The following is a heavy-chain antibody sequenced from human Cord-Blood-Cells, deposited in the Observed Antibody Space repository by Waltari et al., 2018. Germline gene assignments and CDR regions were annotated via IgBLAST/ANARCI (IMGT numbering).Heavy chain of an antibody. CDR2: IQPRGGST. D-gene: IGHD3-10*01. V-gene: IGHV1-46*01. Sequence: QVQLVQSGAEVKKPGASVKVSCKASGYTFTSYYMHWVRLAPGQGLEWMGIIQPRGGSTSYAQKFQGRSTMTREASTSTGYMGLSSLGSEGTAVYYWARGVGDPYYYFDYWGQGTLVTVSS. CDR1: GYTFTSYY. CDR3: ARGVGDPYYYFDY. J-gene: IGHJ4*02.